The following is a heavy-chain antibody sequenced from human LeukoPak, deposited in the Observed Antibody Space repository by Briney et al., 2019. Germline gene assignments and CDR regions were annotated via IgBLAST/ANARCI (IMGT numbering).Heavy chain of an antibody. D-gene: IGHD3-10*01. CDR2: IYYSGST. CDR3: ARRRGSGAFDY. Sequence: NSSETLSLTCTVSGGSISSYYWSWIRQPPGKGLEWIGYIYYSGSTNYNPSPKSRVTISVDTSKNQFSLKLSSVTAADTAVYYCARRRGSGAFDYWGQGTLVTVPS. CDR1: GGSISSYY. J-gene: IGHJ4*02. V-gene: IGHV4-59*01.